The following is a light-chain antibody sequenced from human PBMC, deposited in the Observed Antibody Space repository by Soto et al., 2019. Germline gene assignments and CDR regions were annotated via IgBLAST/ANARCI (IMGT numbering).Light chain of an antibody. Sequence: LTQSSATLCSSPQEGDTLSCRASQSVSSFLAWYQQKPGQAHRLLIYGASTRATGIPARFSGSGSGTEFTLTISSLQSEDFAVYYCHQYDNWPKTFGEGTRLEIK. CDR3: HQYDNWPKT. V-gene: IGKV3-15*01. CDR2: GAS. J-gene: IGKJ5*01. CDR1: QSVSSF.